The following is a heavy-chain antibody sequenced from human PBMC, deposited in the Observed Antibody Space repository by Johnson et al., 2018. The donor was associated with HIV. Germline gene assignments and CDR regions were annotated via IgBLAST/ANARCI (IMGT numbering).Heavy chain of an antibody. J-gene: IGHJ3*02. Sequence: VQLVESGGGVVQPGRSLRLSCAASGFSFSRYDMHWVRQAPGKGLEWASFFYSGGGTYYADSVKGRFTISRDNSKNTLYLQMESLRADDTALYYCARDKDYGGNHDAFDIWGQGTMVTVSS. D-gene: IGHD4-23*01. CDR2: FYSGGGT. CDR1: GFSFSRYD. CDR3: ARDKDYGGNHDAFDI. V-gene: IGHV3-66*01.